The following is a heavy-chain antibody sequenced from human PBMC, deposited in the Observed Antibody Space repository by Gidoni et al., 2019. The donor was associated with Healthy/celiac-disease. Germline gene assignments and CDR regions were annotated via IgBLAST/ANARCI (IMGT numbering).Heavy chain of an antibody. CDR2: SYYSGRT. CDR1: GGSISSSSYY. CDR3: ARQQDWFDP. V-gene: IGHV4-39*01. Sequence: QLQLQESGPGLVKPSETLSLTCTVSGGSISSSSYYWGWIRQPPGKGLEWIGSSYYSGRTYYNPSLNRRVTISVDTSKNQLSLKLSSVTAADTAVYYCARQQDWFDPWGQGTLVTVSS. J-gene: IGHJ5*02.